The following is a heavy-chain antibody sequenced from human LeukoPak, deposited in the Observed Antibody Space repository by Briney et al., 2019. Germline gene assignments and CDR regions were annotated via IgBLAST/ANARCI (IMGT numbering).Heavy chain of an antibody. CDR2: IIPIFGTA. D-gene: IGHD3-16*01. Sequence: ASVKVSCKASGGTFSSYAISLVRQAPGQGLEWMGGIIPIFGTANYAQKFQGRVAITTDESTSTAYMELSSLRSEDTAVYYCAGRYDYVWGSLDYWGQGTLVTVSS. CDR3: AGRYDYVWGSLDY. V-gene: IGHV1-69*05. J-gene: IGHJ4*02. CDR1: GGTFSSYA.